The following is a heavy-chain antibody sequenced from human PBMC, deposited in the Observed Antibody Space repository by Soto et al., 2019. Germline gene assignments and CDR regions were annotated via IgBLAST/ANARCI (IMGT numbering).Heavy chain of an antibody. CDR2: ICTSGST. CDR1: GGSISSYY. J-gene: IGHJ3*02. Sequence: PSETLSLTCAVSGGSISSYYWSWIRQPAGKGLEWIGRICTSGSTNYNPSLKSRVTMSVDTSKNQFSLKLRSVTAADPPVYYSARVESSSWSPDARDIWVHGPIGT. CDR3: ARVESSSWSPDARDI. D-gene: IGHD6-13*01. V-gene: IGHV4-4*07.